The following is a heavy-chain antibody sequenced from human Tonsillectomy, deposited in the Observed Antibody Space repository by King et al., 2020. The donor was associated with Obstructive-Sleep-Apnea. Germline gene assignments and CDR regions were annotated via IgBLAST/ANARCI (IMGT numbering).Heavy chain of an antibody. Sequence: RVTLKESGPALVKPTQTLTLTCTFSGFSLSTSGMYMSWIRQPPEKALEWLARIDWDDDKYYSTSLKSRLTISKDTSKNQVVLTMTNMDPVDTATYYCARQLDYYDSSGFFFAMDVWGQGTTVTVSS. J-gene: IGHJ6*02. CDR3: ARQLDYYDSSGFFFAMDV. V-gene: IGHV2-70*11. CDR2: IDWDDDK. D-gene: IGHD3-22*01. CDR1: GFSLSTSGMY.